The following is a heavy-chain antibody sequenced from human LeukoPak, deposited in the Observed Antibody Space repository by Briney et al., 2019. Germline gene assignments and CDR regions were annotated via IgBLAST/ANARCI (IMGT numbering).Heavy chain of an antibody. CDR1: GGTLSNHA. CDR2: IIPVSGTT. Sequence: SVKVSCKASGGTLSNHAVSWVRQAPGQGLEWMGRIIPVSGTTNYAQKFQGRVTITTDESTSTAYMELSSLRSEDTAVYYCASAMEGYPHYMDVWGKGTTVTVSS. D-gene: IGHD2-15*01. CDR3: ASAMEGYPHYMDV. J-gene: IGHJ6*03. V-gene: IGHV1-69*05.